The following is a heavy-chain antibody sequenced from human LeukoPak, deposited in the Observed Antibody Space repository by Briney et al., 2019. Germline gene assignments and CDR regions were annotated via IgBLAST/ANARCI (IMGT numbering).Heavy chain of an antibody. CDR1: GFTFSSSW. J-gene: IGHJ4*02. CDR2: ISWNSGSI. D-gene: IGHD2-15*01. CDR3: AKGFPGWPPDY. Sequence: GGSLRLSCAASGFTFSSSWMHWVRQAPGKGLEWVSGISWNSGSIGYADSVKGRFTISRDNAKNSLYLQMNSLRAEDTALYYCAKGFPGWPPDYWGQGTLVTVSS. V-gene: IGHV3-9*01.